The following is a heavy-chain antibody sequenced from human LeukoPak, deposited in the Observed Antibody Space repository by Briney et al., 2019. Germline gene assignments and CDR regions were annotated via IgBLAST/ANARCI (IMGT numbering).Heavy chain of an antibody. D-gene: IGHD1-7*01. CDR1: GFTFSSYA. Sequence: GGSLRLSCAASGFTFSSYAMSWVRQAPGKGLEWVSIISGSGGSTYYADSVKGRFTISRDNSKNTLYLQMNSLRVEDTAVYYCAKGLTGTKYYFDHWGQGTQVTVSS. CDR2: ISGSGGST. V-gene: IGHV3-23*01. J-gene: IGHJ4*02. CDR3: AKGLTGTKYYFDH.